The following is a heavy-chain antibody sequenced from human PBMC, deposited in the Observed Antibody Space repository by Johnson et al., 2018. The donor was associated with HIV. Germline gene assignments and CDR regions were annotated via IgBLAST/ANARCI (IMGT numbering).Heavy chain of an antibody. CDR1: AFTFSSYA. V-gene: IGHV3-30*04. CDR2: ISYDGSNK. Sequence: VQVVESGGGVVQPGRSLRLSCAASAFTFSSYAMHWVRQAPGKGLEWVAVISYDGSNKYYADSVKGRFTISRDNSKNTLYLQMNSLRPEDTAVYYCARPMGTYYNFWSGSNAFDIWGQGTMVTVSS. J-gene: IGHJ3*02. CDR3: ARPMGTYYNFWSGSNAFDI. D-gene: IGHD3-3*01.